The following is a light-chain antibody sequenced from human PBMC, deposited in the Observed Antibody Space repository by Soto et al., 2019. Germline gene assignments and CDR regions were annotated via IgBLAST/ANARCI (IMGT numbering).Light chain of an antibody. CDR3: GSWDTSLSGII. V-gene: IGLV1-51*01. Sequence: QSVLTQPPSVSAAPGQKVTISCSGGSFNIGDNYVSWYQQLPGTAPKLLIYDNNKRPSGIPDRFSGSKSGTSATLDISGLQTGDEADYYCGSWDTSLSGIIFGGGTKLTLL. CDR2: DNN. CDR1: SFNIGDNY. J-gene: IGLJ2*01.